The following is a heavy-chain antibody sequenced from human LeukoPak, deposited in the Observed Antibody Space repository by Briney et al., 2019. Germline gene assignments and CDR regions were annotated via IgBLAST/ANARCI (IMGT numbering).Heavy chain of an antibody. D-gene: IGHD2-2*01. V-gene: IGHV3-7*01. CDR1: GFTFSSYW. Sequence: GGSLRLSCAASGFTFSSYWMTWVRQAPGKGLEWVANIKQDGSEKYYVDAVKGRFTISRDNAKNSLYLQMNSLRAEDTAVYYCARLGYCSSTSCSGYYYYYMDVWGKGTTVTVSS. J-gene: IGHJ6*03. CDR2: IKQDGSEK. CDR3: ARLGYCSSTSCSGYYYYYMDV.